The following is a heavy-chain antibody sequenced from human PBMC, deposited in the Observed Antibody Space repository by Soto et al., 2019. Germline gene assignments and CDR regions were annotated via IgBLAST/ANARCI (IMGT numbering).Heavy chain of an antibody. CDR3: ARAYYDTSGYSLDP. Sequence: SETLSLTCTVSGGSISSGDYYWSWIRQPPGKGLEWIGYIYHSGNTYYNPSLKSRVTISVDTSKNQFSLKLSSVTAADTAVYYCARAYYDTSGYSLDPWGQGILVTVSS. V-gene: IGHV4-30-4*02. D-gene: IGHD3-22*01. J-gene: IGHJ5*02. CDR2: IYHSGNT. CDR1: GGSISSGDYY.